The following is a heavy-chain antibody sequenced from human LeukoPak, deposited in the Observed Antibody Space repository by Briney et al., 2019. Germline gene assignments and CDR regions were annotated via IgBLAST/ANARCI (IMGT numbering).Heavy chain of an antibody. V-gene: IGHV3-23*01. CDR2: ISGSGGST. J-gene: IGHJ4*02. D-gene: IGHD3-22*01. CDR3: ATEGQDTMIVVADLDY. Sequence: PGGSLRLSCAASGFTFSSYAMSWVRQAPGKGLEWVAAISGSGGSTYYADSAKGRFTISRDNSKNTLYLQMNSLRAEDTAVYYCATEGQDTMIVVADLDYWGQGTLVTVSS. CDR1: GFTFSSYA.